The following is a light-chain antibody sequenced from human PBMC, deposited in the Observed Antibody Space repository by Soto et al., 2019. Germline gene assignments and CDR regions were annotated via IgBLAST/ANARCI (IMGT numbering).Light chain of an antibody. CDR3: SSYTRDRLVV. CDR1: SSDVGGYNY. V-gene: IGLV2-14*01. Sequence: QSVLTQPASVSGSPGESITISCSVTSSDVGGYNYVSWYQQHPGKAPRFLIFEVSNRPSGVSDRFSGSKSGNTASLTISGLRAEDEADYYCSSYTRDRLVVFGGGTKVTVL. CDR2: EVS. J-gene: IGLJ2*01.